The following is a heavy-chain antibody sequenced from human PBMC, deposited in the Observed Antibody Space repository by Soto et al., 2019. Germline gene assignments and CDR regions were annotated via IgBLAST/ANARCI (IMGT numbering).Heavy chain of an antibody. V-gene: IGHV1-69*02. J-gene: IGHJ4*02. Sequence: QVQLVQSGAEVKKPGSSVKVSCKASGGTFSSYTISWVRQAPGQGLEWMGRIIPILGIANYAQKFQGRVTITADKSTSIAYMELSSLRSEDTAVYYCATADIVVVVAATPHFDYWGQGTLVTVSS. D-gene: IGHD2-15*01. CDR1: GGTFSSYT. CDR3: ATADIVVVVAATPHFDY. CDR2: IIPILGIA.